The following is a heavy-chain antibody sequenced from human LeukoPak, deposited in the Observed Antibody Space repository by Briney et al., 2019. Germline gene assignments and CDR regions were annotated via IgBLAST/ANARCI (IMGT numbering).Heavy chain of an antibody. J-gene: IGHJ4*02. CDR3: ARGSGYSHGYPLDY. V-gene: IGHV4-4*07. CDR1: GGSISNYY. CDR2: IYTSGST. D-gene: IGHD5-18*01. Sequence: SETLSLTCTVSGGSISNYYWSWIRQPAGKGLEWIGRIYTSGSTNYNPSLKSRVTMSVDTSKNQFSLNLSSVTAADTAVYFCARGSGYSHGYPLDYWGQGTLVTVSS.